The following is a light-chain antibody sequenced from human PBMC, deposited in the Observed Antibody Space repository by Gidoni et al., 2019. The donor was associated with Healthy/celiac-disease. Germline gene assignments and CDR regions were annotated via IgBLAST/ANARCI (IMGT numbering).Light chain of an antibody. CDR1: KLGDEY. V-gene: IGLV3-1*01. J-gene: IGLJ2*01. Sequence: SYELTPPPSVSVSPGQTASITCSGDKLGDEYACWYQQKPGQSPVLVIYQDTKRPSGIPERFSGSNSGNTATLTISGTQAMDEADYYCQAWDSSTVVFGGGTKLTVL. CDR3: QAWDSSTVV. CDR2: QDT.